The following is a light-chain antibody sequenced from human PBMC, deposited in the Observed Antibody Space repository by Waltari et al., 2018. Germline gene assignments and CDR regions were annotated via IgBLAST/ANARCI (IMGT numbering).Light chain of an antibody. Sequence: QVVLTQSPSASASLGASVKLTCTLSSAHRTYTIAWHQQQPEKGPRFLMKVNSDGIYTKGAGIPDRFSGSSLGAERYLTISSLQSEDEADYYCQTWGTYTQRMFGGGTKLTVL. J-gene: IGLJ3*02. CDR2: VNSDGIY. CDR3: QTWGTYTQRM. V-gene: IGLV4-69*01. CDR1: SAHRTYT.